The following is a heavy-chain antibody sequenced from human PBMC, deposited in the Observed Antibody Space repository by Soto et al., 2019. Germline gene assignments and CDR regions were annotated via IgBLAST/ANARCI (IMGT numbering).Heavy chain of an antibody. CDR3: ARLMNPRAIGYYFDY. CDR1: GFTFSDYY. Sequence: LRLSCAASGFTFSDYYMSWIRQAPGKGLEWVSYISSSSSSYTNYADSVKGRFTISRDNAKNSLYLQMNSLRAEDTAVYYCARLMNPRAIGYYFDYWGQGTLVTVSS. V-gene: IGHV3-11*06. J-gene: IGHJ4*02. D-gene: IGHD2-21*01. CDR2: ISSSSSSYT.